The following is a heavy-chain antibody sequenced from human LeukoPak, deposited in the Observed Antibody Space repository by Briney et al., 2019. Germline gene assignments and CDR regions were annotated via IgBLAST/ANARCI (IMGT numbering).Heavy chain of an antibody. J-gene: IGHJ5*02. CDR2: IHYTGST. Sequence: LSLTCTVAGRSITSSYWSSIRQSPGKGLEWIGYIHYTGSTNYNPSLKSRVTMLIDTSKNQFSLKLSSVTAADTAVYYCARGRYSAGDNWFDPWGQGTLVTVCS. V-gene: IGHV4-59*01. CDR1: GRSITSSY. D-gene: IGHD3-9*01. CDR3: ARGRYSAGDNWFDP.